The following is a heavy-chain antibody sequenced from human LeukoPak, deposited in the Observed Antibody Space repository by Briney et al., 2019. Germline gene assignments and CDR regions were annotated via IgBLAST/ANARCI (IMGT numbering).Heavy chain of an antibody. CDR2: ISDRGGST. CDR3: AKDRQQNSILLWFGELLADY. V-gene: IGHV3-23*01. Sequence: AGGSLRLPCEASGLTFSTYAMSWFRQAPGKGLDGFQAISDRGGSTYYADSVKGRFTISRDNSKNTLYLQMNSLRAEDTAVYYCAKDRQQNSILLWFGELLADYWGQGTLVTVSS. D-gene: IGHD3-10*01. J-gene: IGHJ4*02. CDR1: GLTFSTYA.